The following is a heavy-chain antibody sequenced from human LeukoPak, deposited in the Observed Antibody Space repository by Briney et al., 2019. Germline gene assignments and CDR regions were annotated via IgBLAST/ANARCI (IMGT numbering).Heavy chain of an antibody. CDR1: GFTFSSYA. J-gene: IGHJ5*02. CDR2: ISGSGGST. V-gene: IGHV3-23*01. D-gene: IGHD2-2*01. Sequence: GGSLRLSCAASGFTFSSYAMSWVRQAPGKGLEWVSAISGSGGSTYYADSVKGRFTISRDNSKNTLYLQMNSLRAEDTAVYYCAKDRWSGTSMRWFDPWGQETLVTVSS. CDR3: AKDRWSGTSMRWFDP.